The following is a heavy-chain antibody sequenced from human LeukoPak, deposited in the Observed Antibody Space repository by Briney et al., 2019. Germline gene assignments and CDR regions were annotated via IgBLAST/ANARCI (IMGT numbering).Heavy chain of an antibody. CDR3: ARGQQLVG. CDR1: GGSITDNF. V-gene: IGHV4-59*01. Sequence: KPSETLSLTCTASGGSITDNFLTWIRQPPGKGLEWIGYIYYSGSTNYNPSLKSRVTISVDTSKNQFSLKLSSVTAADTAVYYCARGQQLVGWGQGTLVTVSS. D-gene: IGHD6-13*01. CDR2: IYYSGST. J-gene: IGHJ4*02.